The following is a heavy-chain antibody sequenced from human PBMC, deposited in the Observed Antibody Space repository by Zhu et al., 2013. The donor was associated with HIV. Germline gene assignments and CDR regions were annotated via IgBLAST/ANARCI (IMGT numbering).Heavy chain of an antibody. D-gene: IGHD2-2*01. CDR2: IIPIFGTA. J-gene: IGHJ6*02. CDR3: ARGPTQYCSSTSCYSYYYYGMDV. CDR1: GGTFSSYA. V-gene: IGHV1-69*01. Sequence: QVQLVQSGAEVKKPGSSVKVSCKASGGTFSSYAISWVRQAPGQGLEWMGGIIPIFGTANYAQKFQGRVTITADESTSTAYMELSSLRSEDTAVYYCARGPTQYCSSTSCYSYYYYGMDVWGQGTTVTVSS.